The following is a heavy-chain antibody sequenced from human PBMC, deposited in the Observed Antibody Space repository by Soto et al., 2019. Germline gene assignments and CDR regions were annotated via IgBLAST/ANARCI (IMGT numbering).Heavy chain of an antibody. Sequence: EVQLVESGGGLVQPGGSLRLSCAASGFTFSSYWMHWVRQAPGKGLVWVSRINSDGSSTSYADSVKGRFTISRDNAKNTLYLQMNSLRAEDTAVYYCARDPDIVVVPDGYDYWGQGTLVTVSS. CDR2: INSDGSST. CDR1: GFTFSSYW. D-gene: IGHD2-2*01. J-gene: IGHJ4*02. V-gene: IGHV3-74*01. CDR3: ARDPDIVVVPDGYDY.